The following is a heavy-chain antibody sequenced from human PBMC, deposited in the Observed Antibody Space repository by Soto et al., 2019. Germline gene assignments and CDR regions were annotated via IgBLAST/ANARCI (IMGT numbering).Heavy chain of an antibody. J-gene: IGHJ3*02. Sequence: QVQLVESGGGVVQPGRSLRLYCAASGFTFSSYAMHWVRQAPGKGLEWVAVISYDGSNKYYADSVKGRFTISRDNSKNTLYLQMNSLRAEDTAVYYCARDDVTMVRGVIKNAFDIWGQGTMVTVSS. CDR1: GFTFSSYA. CDR2: ISYDGSNK. V-gene: IGHV3-30-3*01. CDR3: ARDDVTMVRGVIKNAFDI. D-gene: IGHD3-10*01.